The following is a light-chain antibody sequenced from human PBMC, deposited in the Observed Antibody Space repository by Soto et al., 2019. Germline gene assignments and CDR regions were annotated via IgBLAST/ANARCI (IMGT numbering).Light chain of an antibody. Sequence: QSALTQPPSASGSPGQSVTISCTGTSSDGGGYNYVSWYQQYPGRAPKLMIYEVTKRPSGVPDRFSGSKSVNTASLTVSGLHAEDEADYYCSSYAASNNFYFVFVGGTKVTVL. CDR1: SSDGGGYNY. V-gene: IGLV2-8*01. J-gene: IGLJ3*02. CDR3: SSYAASNNFYFV. CDR2: EVT.